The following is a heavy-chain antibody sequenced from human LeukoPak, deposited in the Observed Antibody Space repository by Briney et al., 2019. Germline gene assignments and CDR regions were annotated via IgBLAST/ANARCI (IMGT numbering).Heavy chain of an antibody. J-gene: IGHJ4*02. V-gene: IGHV3-23*01. D-gene: IGHD3-10*01. Sequence: GGSLRLSCAASGFTFSSYAMSWVRQAPGKGLEWVSAISGSGGSTYYADSVKGRFTISRDNSKNTLYLQMNSLRAEDTAVYYCARTMVRGVIITNFDYWGQGTLVTVSS. CDR3: ARTMVRGVIITNFDY. CDR2: ISGSGGST. CDR1: GFTFSSYA.